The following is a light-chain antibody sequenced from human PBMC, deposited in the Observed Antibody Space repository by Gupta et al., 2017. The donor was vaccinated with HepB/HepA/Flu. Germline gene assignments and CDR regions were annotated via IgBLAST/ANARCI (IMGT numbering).Light chain of an antibody. CDR1: QSVSSN. CDR3: QQYNNWPPYP. CDR2: GAS. Sequence: EIVMTQSPATLSVSPGERATLSCRASQSVSSNLAWYQQKPGQAPRLLIYGASTGATGIPARFSGSGSGTEFTLTISSLQSEDFAVYYCQQYNNWPPYPFGQGTKVEIK. J-gene: IGKJ1*01. V-gene: IGKV3-15*01.